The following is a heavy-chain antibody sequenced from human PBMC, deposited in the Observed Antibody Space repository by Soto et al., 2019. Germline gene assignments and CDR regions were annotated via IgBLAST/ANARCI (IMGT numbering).Heavy chain of an antibody. CDR1: GFSFTTYW. Sequence: PGESLKISCKGSGFSFTTYWIAWVRQMPGKGLEWMGIIYPGDSDTRYSPSFQGQVTISADKSISTAYLQWSSLKASDTAMYYCARPFIAAQYDAFDIWGQGTMVTVSS. CDR2: IYPGDSDT. D-gene: IGHD6-6*01. CDR3: ARPFIAAQYDAFDI. J-gene: IGHJ3*02. V-gene: IGHV5-51*01.